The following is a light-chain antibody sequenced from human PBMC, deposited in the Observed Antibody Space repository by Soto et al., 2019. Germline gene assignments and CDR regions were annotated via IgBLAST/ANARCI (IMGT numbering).Light chain of an antibody. V-gene: IGKV1-12*01. CDR1: EDSNSR. CDR3: QQADSFPIT. CDR2: AAF. J-gene: IGKJ5*01. Sequence: DIQMTQSPSSVSASVGDRVTISCRAREDSNSRLAWYQQKPGNAPKLLIYAAFILQSGVPSRFSGYGSGTDFTLSISSLQPEDFATYYCQQADSFPITFGQGTRLET.